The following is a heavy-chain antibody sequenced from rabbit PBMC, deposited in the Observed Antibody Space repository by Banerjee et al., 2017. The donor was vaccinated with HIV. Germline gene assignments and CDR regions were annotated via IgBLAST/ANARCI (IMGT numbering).Heavy chain of an antibody. CDR2: IDPLFGTT. J-gene: IGHJ4*01. CDR1: GFTISSNY. D-gene: IGHD1-1*01. Sequence: QLKESGGGLVQPGGSLKLSCKASGFTISSNYWMSWVRQTPGKGLEWIGYIDPLFGTTYYANWVNGRFTISSHNAQNTLYLQLNSLTAADTATYFCVRGASSSGYYSLWGQGTLVTVS. CDR3: VRGASSSGYYSL. V-gene: IGHV1S7*01.